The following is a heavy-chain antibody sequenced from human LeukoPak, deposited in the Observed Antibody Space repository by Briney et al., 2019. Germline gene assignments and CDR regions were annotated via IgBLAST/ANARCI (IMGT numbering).Heavy chain of an antibody. D-gene: IGHD4-17*01. V-gene: IGHV3-23*01. CDR2: ISGSGGST. CDR1: GFTFSSYA. Sequence: PGGSLRLSCAASGFTFSSYAMSWVRQAPGKGLEWVSGISGSGGSTYYADSVKGRFTISRDNSKNMLYLQMNSLRVEDTAVYYCAKDYGDYAGYFQHWGQGTLVTVSS. J-gene: IGHJ1*01. CDR3: AKDYGDYAGYFQH.